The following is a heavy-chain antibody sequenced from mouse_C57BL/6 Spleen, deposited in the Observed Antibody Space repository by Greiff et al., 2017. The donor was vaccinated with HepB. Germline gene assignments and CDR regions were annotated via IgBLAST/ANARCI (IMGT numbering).Heavy chain of an antibody. CDR2: IDPSDSYT. CDR1: GYTFTSYW. D-gene: IGHD2-4*01. Sequence: QVQLQQSGAELVKPGASVKLSCKASGYTFTSYWMQWVKQRPGQGLEWIGEIDPSDSYTNYNQKFKGKATLTVDKSSSTAYMQLSSLTSEDSAVYYCARDYDPRRGDAMDYWGQGTSVTVSS. V-gene: IGHV1-50*01. J-gene: IGHJ4*01. CDR3: ARDYDPRRGDAMDY.